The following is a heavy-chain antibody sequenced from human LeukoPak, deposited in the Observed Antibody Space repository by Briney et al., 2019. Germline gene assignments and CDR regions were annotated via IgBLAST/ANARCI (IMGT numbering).Heavy chain of an antibody. CDR3: ARLGGGKSSTSSDY. CDR1: GGSISSSSYY. CDR2: IYYSGST. J-gene: IGHJ4*02. D-gene: IGHD4-23*01. V-gene: IGHV4-39*01. Sequence: SETLSLTCTVSGGSISSSSYYWGWIRQPPGKGLEWIGSIYYSGSTYYNPSLKSRVTISVDTSKNQFSLKLSSVTAADTAVYYCARLGGGKSSTSSDYWGQGTLVTVSS.